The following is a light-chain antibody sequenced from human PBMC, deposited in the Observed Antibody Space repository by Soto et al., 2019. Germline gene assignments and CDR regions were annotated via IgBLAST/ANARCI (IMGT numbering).Light chain of an antibody. Sequence: QSVLTQPASVSGSPGQSITISCTGTSSDVGGYKFVSWYQQHPGTAPKLMIYEVSNRPSGVSSRFSGSKSGNTASLTISGFQAEDEADYYCNSYTSNNTYVFGTGTKLTVL. J-gene: IGLJ1*01. V-gene: IGLV2-14*01. CDR1: SSDVGGYKF. CDR3: NSYTSNNTYV. CDR2: EVS.